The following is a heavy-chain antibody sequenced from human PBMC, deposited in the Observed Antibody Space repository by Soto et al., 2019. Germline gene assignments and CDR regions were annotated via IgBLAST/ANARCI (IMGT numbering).Heavy chain of an antibody. CDR2: IDVSDSYI. V-gene: IGHV5-10-1*01. CDR1: GYDFPNSW. Sequence: HGESLKISCQASGYDFPNSWISWVRQMPGKDLEWMARIDVSDSYINYNPSFKGHVTISTDKSITTAYLEWSSLKASDTAMYYCARTESGYGYGFADVWGQRTTVSVS. J-gene: IGHJ6*02. D-gene: IGHD5-18*01. CDR3: ARTESGYGYGFADV.